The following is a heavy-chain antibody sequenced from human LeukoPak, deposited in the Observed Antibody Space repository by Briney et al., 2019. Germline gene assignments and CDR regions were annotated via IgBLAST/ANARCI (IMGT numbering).Heavy chain of an antibody. V-gene: IGHV1-24*01. CDR1: GYTLTELS. CDR2: FDPEDGET. CDR3: ATAPLAAAGRFDY. J-gene: IGHJ4*02. D-gene: IGHD6-13*01. Sequence: ASVKVSCKVSGYTLTELSMHWVRQAPGKGLEWMGGFDPEDGETIYAQKFQGRVTMTEGTSTDTAYMELSSLRSEDTAVYYCATAPLAAAGRFDYWGQGTLVTVSS.